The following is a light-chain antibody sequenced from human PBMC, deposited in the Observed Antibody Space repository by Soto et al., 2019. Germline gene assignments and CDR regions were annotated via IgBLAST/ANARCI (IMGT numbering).Light chain of an antibody. CDR3: QQSFSSPFT. V-gene: IGKV1-5*01. CDR1: QSISSW. J-gene: IGKJ3*01. Sequence: DIQMTQSPSTLSASVGDRVTITCRASQSISSWLAWYQQKPGKAPKLLIYDASSLESGVPSRFSGSGSGTDFTLTIKSLQPEDFATYYCQQSFSSPFTFGPGTKVDIK. CDR2: DAS.